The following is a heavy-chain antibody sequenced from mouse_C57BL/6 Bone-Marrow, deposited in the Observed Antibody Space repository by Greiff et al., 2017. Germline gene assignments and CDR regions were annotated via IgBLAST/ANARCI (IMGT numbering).Heavy chain of an antibody. CDR1: GYTFPTYW. CDR2: IYPGGGYP. V-gene: IGHV1-63*01. Sequence: QFQLQQSGAELVRPGTSVKMSCKASGYTFPTYWIGWAKQRPGHGLEWIGDIYPGGGYPNYNEKFKGKATLTADKSSSTAYVQCSSLTSEDSAIYYCASLGGYDYFDYWGQGTTLTVSS. CDR3: ASLGGYDYFDY. D-gene: IGHD2-2*01. J-gene: IGHJ2*01.